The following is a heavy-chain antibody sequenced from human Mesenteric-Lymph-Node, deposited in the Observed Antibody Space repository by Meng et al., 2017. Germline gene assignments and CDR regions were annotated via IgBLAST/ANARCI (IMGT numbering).Heavy chain of an antibody. D-gene: IGHD3-3*01. CDR1: GFTFSDNW. J-gene: IGHJ4*02. Sequence: GESLTLSCVVSGFTFSDNWMTWVRQAPGKGLVWVSRINSDGSSTIYADSVEGRFTITRDNAENTLYLQMNSLRVEDTAIYYCTRGEDYDFWSAYAYWGQGTLVTVSS. V-gene: IGHV3-74*01. CDR2: INSDGSST. CDR3: TRGEDYDFWSAYAY.